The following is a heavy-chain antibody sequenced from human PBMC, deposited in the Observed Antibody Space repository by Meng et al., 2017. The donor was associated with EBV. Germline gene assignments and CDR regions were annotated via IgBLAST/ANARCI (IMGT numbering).Heavy chain of an antibody. J-gene: IGHJ4*02. V-gene: IGHV1-69*12. CDR2: IIPIFDTA. CDR3: ARDPSSSSPYFDY. CDR1: GVTFSSYA. Sequence: VELVRSEVEGMQPGCSRTVSCTASGVTFSSYAISWVRQALGQGLEWMGGIIPIFDTANYAQNFQGRVTITADESTSTAYMELSSLRSEDTAVYYCARDPSSSSPYFDYWGQGTLVTVSS. D-gene: IGHD6-6*01.